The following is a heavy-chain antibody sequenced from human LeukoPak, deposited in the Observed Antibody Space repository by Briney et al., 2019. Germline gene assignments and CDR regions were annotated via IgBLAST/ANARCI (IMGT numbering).Heavy chain of an antibody. CDR2: ISAYNGNT. Sequence: ASVKLSCKASGHTFTSYGISWVRQAPGQGLEWMGWISAYNGNTNYAQKLQGRVTMTTDTSTSTAYMELRSLRSDDTAVYYCASERITIFGVVKTFDYWGQGTLVTVSS. J-gene: IGHJ4*02. D-gene: IGHD3-3*01. V-gene: IGHV1-18*01. CDR1: GHTFTSYG. CDR3: ASERITIFGVVKTFDY.